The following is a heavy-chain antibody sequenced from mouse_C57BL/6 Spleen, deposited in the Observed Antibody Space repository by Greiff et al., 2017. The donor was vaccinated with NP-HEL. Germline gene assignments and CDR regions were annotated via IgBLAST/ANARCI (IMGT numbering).Heavy chain of an antibody. Sequence: LQESGAELVRPGASVTLSCKASGYTFTDYEMHWVKQTPVHGLEWIGAIDPETGGTAYNQKFKGKAILTADKSSSTAYMELRSLTSEDSAVYYCTPYYSNLAWFAYWGQGTLVTVSA. CDR1: GYTFTDYE. CDR3: TPYYSNLAWFAY. J-gene: IGHJ3*01. D-gene: IGHD2-5*01. V-gene: IGHV1-15*01. CDR2: IDPETGGT.